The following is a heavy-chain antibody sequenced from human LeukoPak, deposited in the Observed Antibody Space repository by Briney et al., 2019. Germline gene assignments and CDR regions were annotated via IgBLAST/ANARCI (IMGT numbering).Heavy chain of an antibody. Sequence: GRSLRLSCTASGFTFGDYLMSWYRQAPGKGLEWIGFISGGTTEYAASVKGRFTISRDDSTSIAYLQMNSLTTEDTAVYYCSRGSGWLSVYWGQGTLVTVSS. CDR2: ISGGTT. CDR3: SRGSGWLSVY. D-gene: IGHD6-19*01. CDR1: GFTFGDYL. V-gene: IGHV3-49*03. J-gene: IGHJ4*02.